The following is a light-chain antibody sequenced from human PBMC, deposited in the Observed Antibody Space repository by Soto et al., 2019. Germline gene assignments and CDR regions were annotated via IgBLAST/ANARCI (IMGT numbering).Light chain of an antibody. J-gene: IGLJ2*01. V-gene: IGLV2-14*01. CDR2: EVS. CDR3: AGWEDSLNGVA. Sequence: QSALTQPASVSGSPGQSITISCTGASSDVGYYDFVSWYQQHPGKAPKLIIYEVSNRPSGVSSRFSGSKSGSTASLTISGLQAADEADYYCAGWEDSLNGVAFGGGTKVTVL. CDR1: SSDVGYYDF.